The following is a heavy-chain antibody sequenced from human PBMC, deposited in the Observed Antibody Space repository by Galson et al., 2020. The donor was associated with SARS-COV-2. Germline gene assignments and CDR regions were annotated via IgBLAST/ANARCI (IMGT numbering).Heavy chain of an antibody. D-gene: IGHD6-6*01. CDR2: MNPNSGNP. V-gene: IGHV1-8*01. Sequence: ASVKVSCKASGFTFTSYDISWVRLATGQGLEWMGWMNPNSGNPAYAQKFQGRVTMTRNTSISTAYMELSSLTSEDTAVYYCARGGEYSSSSTYYCYGMDVWGQGTTVTVSS. CDR3: ARGGEYSSSSTYYCYGMDV. J-gene: IGHJ6*02. CDR1: GFTFTSYD.